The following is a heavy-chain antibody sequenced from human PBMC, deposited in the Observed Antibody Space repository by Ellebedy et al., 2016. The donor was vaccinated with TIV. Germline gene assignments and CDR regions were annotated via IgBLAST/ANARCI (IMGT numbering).Heavy chain of an antibody. CDR1: GFTFRSSV. CDR2: ISGTGGTK. CDR3: ARQWAMSTDFYY. V-gene: IGHV3-23*01. Sequence: GESLKISCVASGFTFRSSVMAWVRQDPGQGLEWVPSISGTGGTKFYGDSVRGRFTISRDNSKNTLYLQMSALRDVDTAVYYCARQWAMSTDFYYWGRGDLVTVSS. J-gene: IGHJ4*01. D-gene: IGHD1-26*01.